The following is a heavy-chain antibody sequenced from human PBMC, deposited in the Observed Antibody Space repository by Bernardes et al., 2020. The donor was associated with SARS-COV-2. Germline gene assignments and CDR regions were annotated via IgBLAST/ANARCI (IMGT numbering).Heavy chain of an antibody. Sequence: GGSLRLSCAASGFTFSSYWMSWVRQAPGKGLEWVANIKQDGSEKYYVDSVKGRFTISRDNAKNSLYLQMNSLRAEDTAVYYCARAFITMVRGDDYWGQGTLVTVSS. D-gene: IGHD3-10*01. CDR1: GFTFSSYW. CDR2: IKQDGSEK. CDR3: ARAFITMVRGDDY. J-gene: IGHJ4*02. V-gene: IGHV3-7*04.